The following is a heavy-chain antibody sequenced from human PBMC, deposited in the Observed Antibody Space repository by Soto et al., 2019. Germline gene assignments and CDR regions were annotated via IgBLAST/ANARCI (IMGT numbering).Heavy chain of an antibody. CDR1: GGSFSGYY. CDR2: INHSGST. J-gene: IGHJ4*02. V-gene: IGHV4-34*01. Sequence: SETLSLTCAVYGGSFSGYYWSWIRQPPGKGLEWIGEINHSGSTNYNPSLKSRVTISVDTSKNQFSLKLSSVTAADTAVYYCARGNECWSGYLRQAGVEYSGPGTQVTV. D-gene: IGHD3-3*01. CDR3: ARGNECWSGYLRQAGVEY.